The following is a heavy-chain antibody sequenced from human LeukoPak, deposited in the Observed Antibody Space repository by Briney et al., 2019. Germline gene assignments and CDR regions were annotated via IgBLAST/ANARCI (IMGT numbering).Heavy chain of an antibody. CDR1: GGSTSSSNYY. CDR2: IHYSGNT. V-gene: IGHV4-39*01. J-gene: IGHJ4*02. Sequence: PSETLSLTCTVSGGSTSSSNYYWGWIRQPPGKGLEWIGGIHYSGNTYYNPSLKSRVTISVDTSKNQFSLRLSSVTAADTAVYYCARLGAGPTYYDFWSGYSSFYFDYWGQGTLVTVSS. CDR3: ARLGAGPTYYDFWSGYSSFYFDY. D-gene: IGHD3-3*01.